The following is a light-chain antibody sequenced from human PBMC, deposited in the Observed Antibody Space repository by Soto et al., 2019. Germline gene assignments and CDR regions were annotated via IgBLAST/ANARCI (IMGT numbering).Light chain of an antibody. CDR1: QSVSSSY. CDR3: QQYGSSPIT. J-gene: IGKJ5*01. CDR2: GAS. Sequence: EIVLTQSPGTLSLSPGEGATLSCRASQSVSSSYLAWYQQKPGQAPRLLIYGASSRATGIPDRFSGSGSGTDFTLTISRLEPEDFAVYFCQQYGSSPITFGQGTRLELE. V-gene: IGKV3-20*01.